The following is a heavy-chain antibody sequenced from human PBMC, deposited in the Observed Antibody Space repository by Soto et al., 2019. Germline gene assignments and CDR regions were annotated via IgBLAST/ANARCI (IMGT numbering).Heavy chain of an antibody. CDR2: INHSGST. Sequence: SETLSLTCAVYGGSFSGYYWSWIRQPPGKGLEWIGEINHSGSTNYNPSLKSRVTISVDTSKNQFSLKLSSVTAADTAVYYCRLYCSSTSCRMRYYYYGMDVWGQGTTVTDSS. CDR3: RLYCSSTSCRMRYYYYGMDV. CDR1: GGSFSGYY. D-gene: IGHD2-2*01. V-gene: IGHV4-34*01. J-gene: IGHJ6*02.